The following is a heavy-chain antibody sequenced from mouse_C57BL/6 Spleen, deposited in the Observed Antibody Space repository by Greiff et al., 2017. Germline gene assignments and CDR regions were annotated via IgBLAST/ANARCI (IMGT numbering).Heavy chain of an antibody. V-gene: IGHV1-81*01. CDR1: GYTFTSYG. J-gene: IGHJ4*01. Sequence: QVQLKESGAELARPGASVKMSCKASGYTFTSYGISWVKQRNGKGLEWIGKIYPRNGNTYYNEKFKGKATLTVEKSSSTGYMDLRSLTSEDSAVYFYASAGGITTVVPYAIDYWGQGTSVTVSS. CDR2: IYPRNGNT. CDR3: ASAGGITTVVPYAIDY. D-gene: IGHD1-1*01.